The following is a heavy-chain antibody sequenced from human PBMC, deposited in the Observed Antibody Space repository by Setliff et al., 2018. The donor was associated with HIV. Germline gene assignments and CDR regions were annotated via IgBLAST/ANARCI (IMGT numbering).Heavy chain of an antibody. V-gene: IGHV4-59*01. D-gene: IGHD3-3*01. Sequence: SETLSLTCTVSGGSISSYYWSWIRQPPGKGLEWIGYIYYSGSTNYNPSLKSRVTISVDTSKNQFSLKLSPVTAADTAVYYCARGSGRVYNFWSGYSYYYYYYMDVWGKGTTVTVSS. CDR3: ARGSGRVYNFWSGYSYYYYYYMDV. J-gene: IGHJ6*03. CDR1: GGSISSYY. CDR2: IYYSGST.